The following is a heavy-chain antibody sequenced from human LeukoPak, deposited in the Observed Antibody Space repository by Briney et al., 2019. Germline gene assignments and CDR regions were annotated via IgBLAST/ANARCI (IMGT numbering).Heavy chain of an antibody. CDR2: ISSSSSYI. D-gene: IGHD5-18*01. CDR1: GFTFSSYS. Sequence: PGGSLRLSSAASGFTFSSYSMNWVRQAPGKGLEWVSSISSSSSYIYYADSVKGRFTISRDNAKNSLYLQMNSLRAEDTAVYYCARVLGYSYGTLIYYGMDVWGQGTTVTVSS. V-gene: IGHV3-21*01. J-gene: IGHJ6*02. CDR3: ARVLGYSYGTLIYYGMDV.